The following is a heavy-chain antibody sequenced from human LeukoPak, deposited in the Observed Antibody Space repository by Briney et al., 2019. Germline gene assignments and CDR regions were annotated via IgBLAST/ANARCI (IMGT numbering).Heavy chain of an antibody. V-gene: IGHV1-2*02. J-gene: IGHJ4*02. CDR2: INPNSGGT. CDR3: ARGAYDILSGYSMLGY. D-gene: IGHD3-9*01. CDR1: GYTFTDYF. Sequence: GASVKVSCKASGYTFTDYFRHWVRQAPGQGLEWMGWINPNSGGTQYAQEFQGGVTMTRDTSISTAYMDLNRLRSDDTAVYYCARGAYDILSGYSMLGYWGQGTLVTVSS.